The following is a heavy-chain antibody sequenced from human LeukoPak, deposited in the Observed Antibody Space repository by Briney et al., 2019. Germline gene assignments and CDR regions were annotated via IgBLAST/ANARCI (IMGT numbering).Heavy chain of an antibody. CDR2: IYYSGST. CDR1: GGSLSSSSYY. V-gene: IGHV4-39*01. J-gene: IGHJ3*02. D-gene: IGHD6-19*01. CDR3: ARQSSGWYRAFDI. Sequence: PSETLSLTCTVSGGSLSSSSYYWGWIRQPPGKGLEWIGSIYYSGSTYYNPSLKSRVTISVDTSKNQFSLKLSSVTAADTAVYYCARQSSGWYRAFDIWGQGTMVTVSS.